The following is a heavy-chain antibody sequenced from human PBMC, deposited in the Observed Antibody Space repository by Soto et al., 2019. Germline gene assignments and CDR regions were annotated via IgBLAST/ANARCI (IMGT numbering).Heavy chain of an antibody. CDR2: ISGYNGNT. CDR1: GYTFRSYG. CDR3: AKADCNYAGRFSYYYMDV. D-gene: IGHD1-7*01. Sequence: ASVKVSCKASGYTFRSYGISWVRQAPGQGLEWMGWISGYNGNTHYSQKFQGKVTMTTDTSTSTAYMELRNLRSDDTAVYYCAKADCNYAGRFSYYYMDVWGTGTMVTVSS. V-gene: IGHV1-18*01. J-gene: IGHJ6*03.